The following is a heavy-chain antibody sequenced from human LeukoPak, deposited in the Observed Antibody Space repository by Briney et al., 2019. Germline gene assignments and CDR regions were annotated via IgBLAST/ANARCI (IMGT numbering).Heavy chain of an antibody. CDR3: ARVGYSSSWYPLDY. CDR2: IYSGGST. Sequence: GGSLRLSCAASGFTVSSNYMSWVRQAPGKGLEWVSVIYSGGSTYYADSVKGRFTISRDNSKNTLYLQMNSLRAEDTAVYYCARVGYSSSWYPLDYWGQGTLVTVSS. CDR1: GFTVSSNY. J-gene: IGHJ4*02. V-gene: IGHV3-53*01. D-gene: IGHD6-13*01.